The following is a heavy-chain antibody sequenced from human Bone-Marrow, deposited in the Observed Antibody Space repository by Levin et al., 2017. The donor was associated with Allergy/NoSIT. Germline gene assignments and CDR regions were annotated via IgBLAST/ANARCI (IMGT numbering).Heavy chain of an antibody. Sequence: GGSLRLSCAASGFTFSSYAMNWVRRAPGKGLEWVSAISGSGGSTYYADSVKGRFTISRDNSKNTLYLQMNSLRAEDTAVYYCAKGLYSSGWYRGVDYWGQGTLVTVSS. J-gene: IGHJ4*02. CDR3: AKGLYSSGWYRGVDY. V-gene: IGHV3-23*01. CDR2: ISGSGGST. D-gene: IGHD6-19*01. CDR1: GFTFSSYA.